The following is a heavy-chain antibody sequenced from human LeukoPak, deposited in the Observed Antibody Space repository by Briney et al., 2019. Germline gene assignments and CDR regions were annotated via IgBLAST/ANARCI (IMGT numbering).Heavy chain of an antibody. V-gene: IGHV3-7*01. J-gene: IGHJ4*02. CDR3: ARDWWGNDLAWFGSDY. CDR1: GFTFSSYW. D-gene: IGHD3/OR15-3a*01. CDR2: IKQDGSEK. Sequence: GGSLRLSCAASGFTFSSYWMSWVRQAPGKGLEWVANIKQDGSEKYYVDSVKGRFTISRDNAKNSLYLQMNSLRAEDTAVYYCARDWWGNDLAWFGSDYWGQGTLVTVSS.